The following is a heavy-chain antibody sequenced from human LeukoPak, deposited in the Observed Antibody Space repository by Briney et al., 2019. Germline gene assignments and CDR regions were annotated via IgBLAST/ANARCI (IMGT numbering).Heavy chain of an antibody. V-gene: IGHV4-59*01. J-gene: IGHJ4*02. CDR2: IYYSGST. Sequence: SETLSLTCTVSGGSLSSYYWSWIRQPPGKGLEWIGYIYYSGSTNYNPSLKSRVTISVDTSKNQFSLKLSSVTAADTAVYYCARGAAHTYYFDYWGQGTLVTVSS. D-gene: IGHD6-6*01. CDR3: ARGAAHTYYFDY. CDR1: GGSLSSYY.